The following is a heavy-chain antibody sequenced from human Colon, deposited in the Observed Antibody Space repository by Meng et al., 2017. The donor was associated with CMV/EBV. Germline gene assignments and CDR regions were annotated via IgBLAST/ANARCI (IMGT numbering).Heavy chain of an antibody. Sequence: QVQVQQWGAGRFKPSASLSLPGAVYGEPFSGYFWPWIPQPPGRGLEWIGESYYTGSTNYSPSLKSRVTISLDTSKNQFSLKLNSVTAADTAVYYCARATKSSCWEVLDYWGHGTLVTVSS. J-gene: IGHJ4*01. D-gene: IGHD2-2*01. CDR1: GEPFSGYF. CDR3: ARATKSSCWEVLDY. CDR2: SYYTGST. V-gene: IGHV4-34*01.